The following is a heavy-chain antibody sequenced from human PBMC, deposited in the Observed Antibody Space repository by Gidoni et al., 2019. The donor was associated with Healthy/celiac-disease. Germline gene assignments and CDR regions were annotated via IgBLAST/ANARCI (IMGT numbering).Heavy chain of an antibody. CDR3: ARDLYDFWSGYLDYYYYYGMDV. J-gene: IGHJ6*02. Sequence: QVQLVESGGGVVQPGRSLTLSCAASGFTFSTYAMLRLRQAPGKGLEWVAIMWYYGSNKYYADSVKGRFTISRDNYKNTLYLQMNSLRAEDTAVYYCARDLYDFWSGYLDYYYYYGMDVWGQGTTVTVSS. V-gene: IGHV3-33*08. D-gene: IGHD3-3*01. CDR2: MWYYGSNK. CDR1: GFTFSTYA.